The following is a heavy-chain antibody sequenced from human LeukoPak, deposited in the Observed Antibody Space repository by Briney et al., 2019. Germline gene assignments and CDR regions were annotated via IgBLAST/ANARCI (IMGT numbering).Heavy chain of an antibody. CDR2: IYYSGST. V-gene: IGHV4-59*01. D-gene: IGHD2-15*01. CDR1: GGSISSYY. Sequence: SETLSLTCTVSGGSISSYYWSWIRQPPGKGLEWIGYIYYSGSTNYNPSLKSRVTISVDTSKNQFSLKLSSVTAADTAVYYCARDCSGGSCWYGMDVWGQGTTVTVSS. J-gene: IGHJ6*02. CDR3: ARDCSGGSCWYGMDV.